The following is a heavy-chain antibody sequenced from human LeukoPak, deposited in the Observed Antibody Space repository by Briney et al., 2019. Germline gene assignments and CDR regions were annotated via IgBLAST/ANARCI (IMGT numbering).Heavy chain of an antibody. D-gene: IGHD6-19*01. Sequence: GASLRLSCAASGFTFSGFWMYWVHQLPGKGPVWVSRVNLGGTDTVYADSVRGRFTISRDNAKNTLYLQMNSLRVEDTAVYYCVAVARNFQFDYWGQGTLVTVSS. CDR2: VNLGGTDT. V-gene: IGHV3-74*01. J-gene: IGHJ4*02. CDR3: VAVARNFQFDY. CDR1: GFTFSGFW.